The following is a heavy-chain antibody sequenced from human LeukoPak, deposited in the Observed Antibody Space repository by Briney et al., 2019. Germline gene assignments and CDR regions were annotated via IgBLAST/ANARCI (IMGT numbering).Heavy chain of an antibody. J-gene: IGHJ3*02. D-gene: IGHD5/OR15-5a*01. CDR2: VYHSGSP. V-gene: IGHV4-4*02. CDR3: ARDPNIVSTVTLRAFDI. CDR1: GGSISSSSW. Sequence: SETLSLTCAVSGGSISSSSWWSRVRQPPGKGLEWIGEVYHSGSPNYNPSFRGRVTILVDKSKNQFSLNLGSLTAADTAVYYCARDPNIVSTVTLRAFDIWGQGTMVSVS.